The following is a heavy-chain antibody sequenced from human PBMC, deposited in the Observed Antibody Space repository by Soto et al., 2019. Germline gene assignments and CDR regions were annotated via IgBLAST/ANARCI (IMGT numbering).Heavy chain of an antibody. CDR2: FDPEDGET. J-gene: IGHJ6*02. CDR1: GYTLTELS. V-gene: IGHV1-24*01. Sequence: ASVKVSCKVSGYTLTELSMHWVRQAPGKGLEWMGGFDPEDGETIYAQKFQGRVTMTEDTSTDTAYMELSSLRSEDTAVYHCATDRMAAMGYYYYGMDVWGQGTTVTVSS. D-gene: IGHD2-2*01. CDR3: ATDRMAAMGYYYYGMDV.